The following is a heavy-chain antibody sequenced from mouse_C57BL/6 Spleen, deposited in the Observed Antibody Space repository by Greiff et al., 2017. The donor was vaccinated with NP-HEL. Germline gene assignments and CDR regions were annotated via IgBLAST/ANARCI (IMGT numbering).Heavy chain of an antibody. Sequence: VKLVESGPGLVQPSQSLSITCTVSGFSLTSYGVHWVRQSPGKGLEWLGVIWRGGSTDYNAAFMSRLSITNDNSKSQVFFKMNSLQADDTAIYDCAKDRDDGGANWYFDVWGTGTTVTVSS. D-gene: IGHD2-14*01. CDR2: IWRGGST. V-gene: IGHV2-5*01. J-gene: IGHJ1*03. CDR3: AKDRDDGGANWYFDV. CDR1: GFSLTSYG.